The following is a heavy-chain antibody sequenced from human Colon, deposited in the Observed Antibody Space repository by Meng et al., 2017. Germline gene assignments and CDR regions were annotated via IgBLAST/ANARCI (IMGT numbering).Heavy chain of an antibody. Sequence: QVHRQEAGPGLVKPSETLSLTCAVSGASIPTSNWWNWVRQAPGKGLEWIGDVFHTGGTSYNPSLESRLTISVDRSKNQFYLNLRSVTAADTATYYCARGGDWGFDYWGPGTLVTVSS. J-gene: IGHJ4*02. D-gene: IGHD3-16*01. CDR3: ARGGDWGFDY. CDR1: GASIPTSNW. CDR2: VFHTGGT. V-gene: IGHV4-4*02.